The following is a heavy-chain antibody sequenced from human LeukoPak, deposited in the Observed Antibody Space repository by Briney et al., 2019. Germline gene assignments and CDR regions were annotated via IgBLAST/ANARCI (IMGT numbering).Heavy chain of an antibody. J-gene: IGHJ5*02. D-gene: IGHD3-3*01. CDR1: GFTFSSYA. CDR3: AREAPSNLEWLQGWFDP. CDR2: ISYDGSNK. V-gene: IGHV3-30*04. Sequence: PGRSLRLSCAASGFTFSSYAMHWVRRAPGKGLEWVAVISYDGSNKYYADSVKGRFTISRDNSKNTLYLQMNSLRAEDTAVYYCAREAPSNLEWLQGWFDPWGQGTLVTVSS.